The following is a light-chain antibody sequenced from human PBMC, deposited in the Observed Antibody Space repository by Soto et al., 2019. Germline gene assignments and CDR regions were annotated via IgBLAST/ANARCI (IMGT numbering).Light chain of an antibody. V-gene: IGKV3-15*01. CDR3: QQYYNWPPT. CDR2: GAS. J-gene: IGKJ1*01. CDR1: QSVSDN. Sequence: EVVMTQSPATLSVSPGERATLSCRASQSVSDNLAWYQQKPGQAPRLLISGASIRATGIPANFSGSGSGTEFTLSISSLQSEDSAVYYCQQYYNWPPTFGLGTKVEIK.